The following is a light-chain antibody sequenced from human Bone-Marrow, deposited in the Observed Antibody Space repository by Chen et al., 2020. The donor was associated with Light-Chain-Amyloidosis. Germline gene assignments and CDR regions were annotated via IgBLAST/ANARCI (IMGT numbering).Light chain of an antibody. Sequence: SSELPPPPSVSVSPGQTARITCSGDDLPTKYAYWYQQKPGQAPVLVIHRATERPSGISERFSGSSSGKTATLTISGVQAEDEADYHCQSADSSGTYEVIFGGGTKLTVL. CDR1: DLPTKY. CDR2: RAT. CDR3: QSADSSGTYEVI. J-gene: IGLJ2*01. V-gene: IGLV3-25*03.